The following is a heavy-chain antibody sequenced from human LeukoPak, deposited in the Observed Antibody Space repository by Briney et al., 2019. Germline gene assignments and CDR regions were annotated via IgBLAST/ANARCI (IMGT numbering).Heavy chain of an antibody. CDR3: VGQLLRAV. D-gene: IGHD2-2*01. Sequence: GGSLRLSCAASGFPFSSYRISWVRQPPGKGLEWVANINEDGSVQDYVDAVKGRFTISRDNAKNSLYLEINSLRVDDTAVYYCVGQLLRAVWGKGTTVTVSS. CDR2: INEDGSVQ. CDR1: GFPFSSYR. J-gene: IGHJ6*04. V-gene: IGHV3-7*01.